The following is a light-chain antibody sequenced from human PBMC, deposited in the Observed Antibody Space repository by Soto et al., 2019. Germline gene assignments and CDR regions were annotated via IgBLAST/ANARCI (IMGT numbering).Light chain of an antibody. CDR2: GAS. CDR1: QSVVTNS. Sequence: EIVLTQSPGTLSLSPGERATLSCRGSQSVVTNSLAWYQQKPGQAPRLIVYGASSRATGIPDRFSGSGSGTDFTLTISRLEPEDFAVYYCQQYGSSPITFGQGTRLEIK. V-gene: IGKV3-20*01. J-gene: IGKJ5*01. CDR3: QQYGSSPIT.